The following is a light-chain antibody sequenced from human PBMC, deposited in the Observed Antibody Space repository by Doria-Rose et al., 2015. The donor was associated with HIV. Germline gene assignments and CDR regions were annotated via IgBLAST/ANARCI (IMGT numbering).Light chain of an antibody. CDR2: WAS. Sequence: DIRMTQSPDSPAVSLGERATINRKSSQSVLYNSNNKNYLAWYQQKLGQSPKLLIYWASTRESGVPDRFSGSGSETDFTLTISSLQAEDVAVYYCQQYYTTPTWTFGQGTKVEIK. V-gene: IGKV4-1*01. J-gene: IGKJ1*01. CDR3: QQYYTTPTWT. CDR1: QSVLYNSNNKNY.